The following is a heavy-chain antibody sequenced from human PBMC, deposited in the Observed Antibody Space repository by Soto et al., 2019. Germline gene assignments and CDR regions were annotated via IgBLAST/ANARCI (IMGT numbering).Heavy chain of an antibody. CDR3: ARDPNYGGNPALCY. J-gene: IGHJ4*02. CDR1: GFTFSSYG. Sequence: GGSLRLSCAASGFTFSSYGMHWVRQAPGKGLEWVAVIWYDGSNKYYADSVKGRFTISRDNSKNTLYLQMNSLRAEDTAVYYCARDPNYGGNPALCYWGQGTLVTVSS. D-gene: IGHD4-17*01. V-gene: IGHV3-33*01. CDR2: IWYDGSNK.